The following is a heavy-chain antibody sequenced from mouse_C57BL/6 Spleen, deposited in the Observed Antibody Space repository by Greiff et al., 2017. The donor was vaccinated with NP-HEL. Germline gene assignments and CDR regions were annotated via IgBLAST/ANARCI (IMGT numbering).Heavy chain of an antibody. CDR2: ISYDGSN. CDR3: AKDYVSSLFAY. Sequence: VQLQQSGPGLVKPSQSLSLTCSVTGYSITSGYYWNWIRQFPGNKLEWMGYISYDGSNNYNPSLKNRISITRDTSKNQFFLMLNSVTTEDTATYYCAKDYVSSLFAYWGQGTLVTVSA. V-gene: IGHV3-6*01. D-gene: IGHD1-1*01. J-gene: IGHJ3*01. CDR1: GYSITSGYY.